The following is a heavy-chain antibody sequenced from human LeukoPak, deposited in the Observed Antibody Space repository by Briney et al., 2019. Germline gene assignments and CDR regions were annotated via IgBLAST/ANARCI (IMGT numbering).Heavy chain of an antibody. J-gene: IGHJ3*02. CDR3: ATSSAYDSSGYFNAFDI. D-gene: IGHD3-22*01. Sequence: ASVKVSCKVSGYTLTELSMHWVRRAPGKGLEWMGGFDPEDGETIYAQKFQGRVTMTEDTSTDTAYMELSSLRSEDTAVHYCATSSAYDSSGYFNAFDIWGQGTMVTVSS. V-gene: IGHV1-24*01. CDR2: FDPEDGET. CDR1: GYTLTELS.